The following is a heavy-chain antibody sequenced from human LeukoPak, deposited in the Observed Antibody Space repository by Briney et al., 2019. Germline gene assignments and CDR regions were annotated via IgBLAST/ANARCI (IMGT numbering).Heavy chain of an antibody. CDR3: AKGPLYYYDSSGYQPPKNYYYYGMDV. CDR1: GFTFDDYA. D-gene: IGHD3-22*01. V-gene: IGHV3-9*01. CDR2: ISWNSGSI. Sequence: GGSLRLSCAASGFTFDDYAMHWVRQAPGKGLEWVSGISWNSGSIVYADSVKGRFTISRDNAKNSLYLQMNSLRAEDTALYYCAKGPLYYYDSSGYQPPKNYYYYGMDVWGQGTTVTVSS. J-gene: IGHJ6*02.